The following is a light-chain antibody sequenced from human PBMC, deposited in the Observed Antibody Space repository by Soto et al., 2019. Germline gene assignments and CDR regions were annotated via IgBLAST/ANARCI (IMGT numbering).Light chain of an antibody. J-gene: IGLJ2*01. Sequence: QSVLTQPPSVSAAPGQKVTISCSGSSSNIGNNGVSWYQQLPGTAPKLLIYDNNKRPSGTPDRFSGSKSGTSATLGITGLQTGVEADYYCGTWDDSLSGGVFGGGTKLTVL. V-gene: IGLV1-51*01. CDR3: GTWDDSLSGGV. CDR1: SSNIGNNG. CDR2: DNN.